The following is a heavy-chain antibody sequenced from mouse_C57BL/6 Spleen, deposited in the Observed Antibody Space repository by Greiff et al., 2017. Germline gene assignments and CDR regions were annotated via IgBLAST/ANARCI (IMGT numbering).Heavy chain of an antibody. CDR1: GYTFTSYW. CDR2: IDPSDSYT. V-gene: IGHV1-69*01. D-gene: IGHD1-1*01. J-gene: IGHJ2*01. Sequence: QVQLQQPGAELVMPGASVKLSCKASGYTFTSYWMHWVKQRPGQGLEWIGEIDPSDSYTNYNQKFKGKATLTVDKSSSTAYMQPSSLTSEDSAVYYCARRAVVATDYVDYWGQGTTLTVSS. CDR3: ARRAVVATDYVDY.